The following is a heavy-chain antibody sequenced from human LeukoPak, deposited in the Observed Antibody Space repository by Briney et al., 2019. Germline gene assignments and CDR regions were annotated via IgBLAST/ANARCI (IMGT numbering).Heavy chain of an antibody. CDR3: ARDPGGNRDGYNLL. CDR2: IYYSGST. J-gene: IGHJ4*02. Sequence: XTWVRQXXXXXXXXIGYIYYSGSTYYNPSLKSRVTISLDTSKNQFSLKLSSVTAADTAVYYCARDPGGNRDGYNLLWGQGTLVTVSS. V-gene: IGHV4-31*02. D-gene: IGHD5-12*01.